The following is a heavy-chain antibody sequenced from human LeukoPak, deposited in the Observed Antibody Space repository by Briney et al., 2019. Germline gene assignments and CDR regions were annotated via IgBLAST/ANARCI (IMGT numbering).Heavy chain of an antibody. CDR2: INHSGST. V-gene: IGHV4-34*01. CDR3: ARGSRLLWFGELFSPWFDP. J-gene: IGHJ5*02. Sequence: PSETLSLTCAVYGGSFSGYYWSWIRQPPGKGLEWIGEINHSGSTNYNPSLKSRVTISVDTSKNQFSPKLSSVTAADTAVYYCARGSRLLWFGELFSPWFDPWGQGTLVTVSS. D-gene: IGHD3-10*01. CDR1: GGSFSGYY.